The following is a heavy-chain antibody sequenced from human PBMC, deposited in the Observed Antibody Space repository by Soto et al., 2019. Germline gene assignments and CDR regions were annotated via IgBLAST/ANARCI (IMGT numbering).Heavy chain of an antibody. CDR2: ISTSSSPT. CDR3: ERDDLGLGIDY. V-gene: IGHV3-48*01. CDR1: GFTFSSYG. J-gene: IGHJ4*02. Sequence: GGSLRLSCAASGFTFSSYGMNWVRQAPGKGLEWVSYISTSSSPTYYADSVKGRFTISRDNAKNSLFLQMNSLRAEDTAVYYCERDDLGLGIDYWGRGTLVTVSS. D-gene: IGHD1-26*01.